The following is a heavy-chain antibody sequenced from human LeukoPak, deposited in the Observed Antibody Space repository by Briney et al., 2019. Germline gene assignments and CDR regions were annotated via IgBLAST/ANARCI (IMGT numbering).Heavy chain of an antibody. CDR1: GFTFSSYA. J-gene: IGHJ4*02. Sequence: GRSLRLSCAASGFTFSSYAMHWVRQAPGKGLEWVAVISYDGSNKYYADSVKGRFTISRDNSKNTLYLQMNSLRAEDTAVYYCAREERYSSSWYRYFDYWGQGTLVTVSS. CDR3: AREERYSSSWYRYFDY. D-gene: IGHD6-13*01. CDR2: ISYDGSNK. V-gene: IGHV3-30*04.